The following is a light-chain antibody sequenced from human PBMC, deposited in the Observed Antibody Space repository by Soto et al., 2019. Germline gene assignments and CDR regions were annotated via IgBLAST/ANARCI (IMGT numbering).Light chain of an antibody. Sequence: DIQMTQCPSSLSASVGDRVTITCQASQDISNYLNWYQQKPGKAPKLLIYDASNLETGVPSRFSGSGSGTDFNFTISSLQPEDIATYYCQQYDNLPLTFGGGTKVDIK. V-gene: IGKV1-33*01. CDR3: QQYDNLPLT. CDR1: QDISNY. CDR2: DAS. J-gene: IGKJ4*01.